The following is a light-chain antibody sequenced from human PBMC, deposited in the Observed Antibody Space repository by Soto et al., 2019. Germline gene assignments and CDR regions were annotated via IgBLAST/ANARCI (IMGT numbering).Light chain of an antibody. CDR3: QQYGTSPGT. J-gene: IGKJ1*01. CDR1: QGVSSSY. Sequence: ELVLDHAPGTLSLSPGERCALSCRASQGVSSSYLAGYQKKPGQAPKLHIYSAATRATDTPDRFRGSGSGTDFTINYSRMEPEDFAVYYCQQYGTSPGTFGQGTKVDIK. V-gene: IGKV3-20*01. CDR2: SAA.